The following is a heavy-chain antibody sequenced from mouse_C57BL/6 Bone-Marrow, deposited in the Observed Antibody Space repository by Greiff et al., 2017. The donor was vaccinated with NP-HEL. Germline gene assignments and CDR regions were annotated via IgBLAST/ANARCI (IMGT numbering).Heavy chain of an antibody. CDR2: ISNLAYSI. D-gene: IGHD2-4*01. J-gene: IGHJ3*01. Sequence: EVKVVESGGGLVQPGGSLKLSCAASGFTFSDYGMAWVRQAPRKGPEWVAFISNLAYSIYYADTVTGRFTISRENAKNTLYLEMSSLRSEDTAMYYCARGGLRLPWFAYWGQGTLVTVSA. V-gene: IGHV5-15*01. CDR1: GFTFSDYG. CDR3: ARGGLRLPWFAY.